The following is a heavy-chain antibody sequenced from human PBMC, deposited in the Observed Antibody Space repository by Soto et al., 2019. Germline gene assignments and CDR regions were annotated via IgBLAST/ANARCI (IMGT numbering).Heavy chain of an antibody. CDR2: ISAYNGNT. CDR1: GYTFTSYG. J-gene: IGHJ6*02. CDR3: AIFRGIAVAGNGMDV. V-gene: IGHV1-18*01. D-gene: IGHD6-19*01. Sequence: QVQLVQSGAEVKKPGASVKVSCKASGYTFTSYGISWVRQAPGQGLEWMGWISAYNGNTNYAQKLQGRDTMTTDTSTSKAYMELRSLRSDDTAVYYCAIFRGIAVAGNGMDVWGQGTTVTVSS.